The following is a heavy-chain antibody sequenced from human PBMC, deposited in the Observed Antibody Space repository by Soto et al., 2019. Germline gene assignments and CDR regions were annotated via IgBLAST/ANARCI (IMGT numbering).Heavy chain of an antibody. D-gene: IGHD3-10*01. V-gene: IGHV4-30-2*01. CDR1: GGSISSGGYS. CDR2: IYHSGST. J-gene: IGHJ5*02. Sequence: SETLSLTCAVSGGSISSGGYSWSWIRQPPGKGLEWIGDIYHSGSTYYNPSLKSRVTISVDRSKNQFSLKLSSVTAADTAVYYCAREWVRGEPWLDPWGQGTLVTVSS. CDR3: AREWVRGEPWLDP.